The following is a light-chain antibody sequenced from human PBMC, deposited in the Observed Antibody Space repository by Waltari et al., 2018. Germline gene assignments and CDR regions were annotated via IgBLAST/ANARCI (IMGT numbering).Light chain of an antibody. CDR1: SIGSQM. CDR2: DDT. V-gene: IGLV3-21*02. CDR3: QVWDGSTDHRV. J-gene: IGLJ3*02. Sequence: SFVLTQPPSVSVAPGQTATITCGGNSIGSQMVNWYQQKPGQAPVVVIYDDTDRPSGIPDRFSGSNSGNTATLTISRVEAGDDADYYCQVWDGSTDHRVFGGGTKLTVL.